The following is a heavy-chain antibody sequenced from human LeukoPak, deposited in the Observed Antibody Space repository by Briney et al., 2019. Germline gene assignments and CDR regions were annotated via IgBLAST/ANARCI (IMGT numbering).Heavy chain of an antibody. CDR3: ARRTFGGVIAY. D-gene: IGHD3-16*02. CDR2: IYNSGST. J-gene: IGHJ4*02. CDR1: GDSISSGYY. Sequence: PSETLSLTCTVSGDSISSGYYWGCRRQPPRKRLEWIGSIYNSGSTYYNPSLKSRVTISVDTSKNQFSLRLSSVTAADTAVYYCARRTFGGVIAYWGQGTLVTVSS. V-gene: IGHV4-38-2*02.